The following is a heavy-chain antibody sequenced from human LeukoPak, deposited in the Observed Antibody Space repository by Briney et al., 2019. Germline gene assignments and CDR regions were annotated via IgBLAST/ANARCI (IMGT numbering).Heavy chain of an antibody. CDR3: ARDNVIAPYYYMDF. V-gene: IGHV3-21*01. D-gene: IGHD3-16*02. Sequence: GGSLRLSCAASGLTSSSYSMNWVRQAPGPGLEWVSSISSSSSYIYYADSVKGRFTISRDNAKNSLYLQMNSLRAEDTAVYYCARDNVIAPYYYMDFWGKGTTVTVSS. CDR1: GLTSSSYS. J-gene: IGHJ6*03. CDR2: ISSSSSYI.